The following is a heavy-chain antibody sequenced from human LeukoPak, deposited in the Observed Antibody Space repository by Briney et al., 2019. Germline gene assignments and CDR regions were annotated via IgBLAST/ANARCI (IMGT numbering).Heavy chain of an antibody. Sequence: GGSLRLSCAASGFTFSSSAMSWVRQVPGKGLEWVSGISASGGSTSYADSVRGRFTISRDNSKNTLYVQMNSLRAEDTAVYYCAKGRYESSGFNWAAWGQGTLVTVSS. CDR3: AKGRYESSGFNWAA. CDR1: GFTFSSSA. J-gene: IGHJ1*01. V-gene: IGHV3-23*01. CDR2: ISASGGST. D-gene: IGHD3-22*01.